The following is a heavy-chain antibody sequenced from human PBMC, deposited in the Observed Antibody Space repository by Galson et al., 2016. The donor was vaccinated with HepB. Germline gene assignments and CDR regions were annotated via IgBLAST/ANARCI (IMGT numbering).Heavy chain of an antibody. CDR3: ARMKNYYYGMDV. V-gene: IGHV2-70*01. Sequence: ALVKPTQTLTLTCTFSGFSLSTSGMCVSWIRQPPGKALEWLALMDWDAXXNYSTSLKTRLTISKDTSKNQEVLTMTNMDPVDTATYYCARMKNYYYGMDVWGQGTTVTVSS. J-gene: IGHJ6*02. CDR2: MDWDAXX. CDR1: GFSLSTSGMC.